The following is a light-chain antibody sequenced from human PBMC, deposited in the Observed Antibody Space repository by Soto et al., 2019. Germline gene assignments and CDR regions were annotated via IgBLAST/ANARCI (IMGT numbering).Light chain of an antibody. Sequence: QSALTQPSSVSGTPGQRVTISCSGSDSNIGSNTVNWYQQLPGAAPQLLIYTNFQRPSGIPDRFSGSKSVTSASLAISGLQSEDEAHYYCAVWDDSLNGWAFGGGTQLTVL. CDR2: TNF. CDR1: DSNIGSNT. CDR3: AVWDDSLNGWA. J-gene: IGLJ2*01. V-gene: IGLV1-44*01.